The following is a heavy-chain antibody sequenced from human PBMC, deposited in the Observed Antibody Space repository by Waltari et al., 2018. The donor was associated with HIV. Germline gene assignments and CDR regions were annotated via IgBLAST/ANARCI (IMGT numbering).Heavy chain of an antibody. CDR2: IRSSGGNT. CDR1: GLSFSNYA. J-gene: IGHJ4*02. CDR3: ALVSTSGWFATFDH. D-gene: IGHD6-19*01. Sequence: EVQLLESGGGLVQPGGSLTLSCAASGLSFSNYAMSWVRQAPGKGLEWVSGIRSSGGNTYNADSVRGRFTISRDNSKNTVYLQMNSLRAEDTAVYYCALVSTSGWFATFDHWGQGTLVTVSS. V-gene: IGHV3-23*01.